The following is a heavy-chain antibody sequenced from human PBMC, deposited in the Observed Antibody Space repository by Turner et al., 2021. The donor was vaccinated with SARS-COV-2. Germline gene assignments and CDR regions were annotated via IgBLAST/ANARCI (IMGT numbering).Heavy chain of an antibody. CDR2: MNPNSGNT. CDR1: GYTFTGYY. V-gene: IGHV1-8*02. Sequence: QVQLVQSGAEVKKPGASVKVSCKASGYTFTGYYMYWVRQAPGQGLEWMGWMNPNSGNTGYVQKFQGRVTMTRNTSISTAYMELSSLRSEDTAVYYCARTFTAMVRVDYWGQGTLVTVSS. J-gene: IGHJ4*02. D-gene: IGHD5-18*01. CDR3: ARTFTAMVRVDY.